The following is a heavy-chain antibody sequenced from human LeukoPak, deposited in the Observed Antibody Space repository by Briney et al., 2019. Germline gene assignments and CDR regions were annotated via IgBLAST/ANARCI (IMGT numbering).Heavy chain of an antibody. CDR3: AKEDGAVAGTT. Sequence: GGSLRLSCAASGFTVSSNYMSWVRQAPGKGLEWVSVIYSGGSTYYADSVKGRFTISRDNSKNTLYLQMNSLRAEDTAVYYCAKEDGAVAGTTWGQGTLVTVSS. J-gene: IGHJ5*02. D-gene: IGHD6-19*01. CDR2: IYSGGST. CDR1: GFTVSSNY. V-gene: IGHV3-53*01.